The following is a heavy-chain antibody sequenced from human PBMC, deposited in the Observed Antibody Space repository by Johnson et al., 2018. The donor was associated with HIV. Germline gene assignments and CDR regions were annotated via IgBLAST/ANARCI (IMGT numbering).Heavy chain of an antibody. CDR2: IKQDGSEK. D-gene: IGHD6-13*01. Sequence: VQLVESGGGVVQPGRSLRLSCAASGFTFSSYWMSWVRQAPGKGLEWVANIKQDGSEKYYVDSVKGRFTISRDNAKNSLYLQMNSLRAEDTAVYYCAKDMYEGSDIADFLGPAFDIWGQGTMVTVSS. CDR1: GFTFSSYW. CDR3: AKDMYEGSDIADFLGPAFDI. J-gene: IGHJ3*02. V-gene: IGHV3-7*01.